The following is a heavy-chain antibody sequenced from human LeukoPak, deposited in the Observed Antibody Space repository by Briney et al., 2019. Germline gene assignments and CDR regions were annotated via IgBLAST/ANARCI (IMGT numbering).Heavy chain of an antibody. CDR1: GFTFSSYG. CDR2: ISYDGSNK. Sequence: GGSLRLSCAASGFTFSSYGMHWVRQAPGKGLEWVAVISYDGSNKYYADSVKGRFTISRDNSKNTLYLQMNSLRAEDTAVYYCAKDYDFWSGYYIFAFDIWGQGTMVTVSS. CDR3: AKDYDFWSGYYIFAFDI. J-gene: IGHJ3*02. V-gene: IGHV3-30*18. D-gene: IGHD3-3*01.